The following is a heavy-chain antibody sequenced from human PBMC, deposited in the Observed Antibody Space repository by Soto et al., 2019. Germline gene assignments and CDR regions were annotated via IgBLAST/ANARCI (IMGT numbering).Heavy chain of an antibody. D-gene: IGHD4-17*01. V-gene: IGHV1-2*04. Sequence: VTVSRTASGYTYTGCYMHWVRQAPGQGLEWMGWINPNSGGTNYAQKFQGWVTMTRDTSISTTYMELSRLRSDDTAVYYCARVTDHGGNLKGYYGMDVWGQGTTVTVSS. CDR2: INPNSGGT. CDR1: GYTYTGCY. J-gene: IGHJ6*02. CDR3: ARVTDHGGNLKGYYGMDV.